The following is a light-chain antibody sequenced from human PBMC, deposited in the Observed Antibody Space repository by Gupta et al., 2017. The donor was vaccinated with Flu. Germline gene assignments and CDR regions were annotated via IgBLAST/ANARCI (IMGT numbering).Light chain of an antibody. Sequence: DIQMTQSPSTLSASVGDRVTITCRASQSISSWLAWYQQKPGKAPKLLIYKASSLESGVPSRFNGNGSGIELTLTISSLQPNDFATNYSRLDNTSSGTFGQGTKVEIK. J-gene: IGKJ1*01. CDR1: QSISSW. CDR2: KAS. V-gene: IGKV1-5*03. CDR3: RLDNTSSGT.